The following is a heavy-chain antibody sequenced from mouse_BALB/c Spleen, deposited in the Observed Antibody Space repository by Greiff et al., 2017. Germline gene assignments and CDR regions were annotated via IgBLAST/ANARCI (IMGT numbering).Heavy chain of an antibody. CDR2: LSSGGST. CDR3: ARVGNYDAMDY. Sequence: EVQVVESGGGLVKPGGSLKLSCAASGFTFSSYAMSWVRQTPEKRLEWVASLSSGGSTYYTASVKGRFTISRDNARNILYLQMSSLRSEDTAMYYCARVGNYDAMDYWGQGTSVTVSS. D-gene: IGHD2-1*01. CDR1: GFTFSSYA. J-gene: IGHJ4*01. V-gene: IGHV5-6-5*01.